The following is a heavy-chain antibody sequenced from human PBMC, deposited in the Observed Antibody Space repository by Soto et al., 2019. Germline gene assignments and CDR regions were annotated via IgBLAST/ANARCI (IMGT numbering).Heavy chain of an antibody. J-gene: IGHJ4*02. CDR3: ARGWDYGDYCFDY. Sequence: SDTLSLTCAVYGGSFSGYYWSWIRQPPGKGLEWIGEINHSGSTNYNPSLKSRVTISVDTSKNQFSLKLSSVTAADTAVYYCARGWDYGDYCFDYWGQGTLVTVSS. V-gene: IGHV4-34*01. CDR1: GGSFSGYY. D-gene: IGHD4-17*01. CDR2: INHSGST.